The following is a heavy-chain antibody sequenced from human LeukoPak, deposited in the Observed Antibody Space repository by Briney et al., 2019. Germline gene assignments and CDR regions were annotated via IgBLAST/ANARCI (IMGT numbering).Heavy chain of an antibody. Sequence: KPSETLSLTCTVSGGSISSYYWSWIRQPPGKGLEWIGYIYYSGSTNYNPSLKSRVTISVDTSKNQFSLKLSSVTAADTAVYHCARSVPDYFDYWGQGTLVTVSS. CDR1: GGSISSYY. D-gene: IGHD2-2*01. CDR2: IYYSGST. J-gene: IGHJ4*02. CDR3: ARSVPDYFDY. V-gene: IGHV4-59*01.